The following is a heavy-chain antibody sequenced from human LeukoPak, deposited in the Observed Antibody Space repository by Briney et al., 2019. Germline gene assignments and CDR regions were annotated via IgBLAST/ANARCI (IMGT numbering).Heavy chain of an antibody. V-gene: IGHV3-21*01. CDR3: ARRRIDYYYGMDV. CDR2: ISSSSSYI. Sequence: GGSLRLSCAASGFTFSSYSMNWVRQAPGKGLEWVSSISSSSSYIYYADSVKGRFTISRDNAKNSLYLQMNNLRAEDTAVYYCARRRIDYYYGMDVWGQGTTVTVSS. CDR1: GFTFSSYS. D-gene: IGHD2/OR15-2a*01. J-gene: IGHJ6*02.